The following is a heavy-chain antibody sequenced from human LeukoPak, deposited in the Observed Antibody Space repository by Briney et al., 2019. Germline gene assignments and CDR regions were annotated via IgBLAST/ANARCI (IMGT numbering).Heavy chain of an antibody. J-gene: IGHJ4*02. CDR1: GLTFSTSG. D-gene: IGHD1-14*01. V-gene: IGHV3-21*06. CDR3: ATETNGRHYDY. CDR2: IGPTGSDR. Sequence: GGSLRLSCTAPGLTFSTSGFNWVRQAPGKGLEWVASIGPTGSDRYHADSIKGRFTISRDNANNFLYLQMNSLRAEDTAVYYCATETNGRHYDYWGQGTLLTVSS.